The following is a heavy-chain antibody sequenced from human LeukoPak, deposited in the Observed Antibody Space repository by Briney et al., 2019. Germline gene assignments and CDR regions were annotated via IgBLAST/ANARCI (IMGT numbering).Heavy chain of an antibody. CDR1: GFTFGSYA. V-gene: IGHV3-23*01. D-gene: IGHD6-13*01. CDR3: VAGYSSSWYGGGLLDY. J-gene: IGHJ4*02. CDR2: ISGSGGST. Sequence: GGSLRLSCAASGFTFGSYAMSWVRQAPGKGLEWVSVISGSGGSTYYADFVKGRFTISRDNAKNSLYLQMNSLRAEDTAVYYCVAGYSSSWYGGGLLDYWGQGTLVTVSS.